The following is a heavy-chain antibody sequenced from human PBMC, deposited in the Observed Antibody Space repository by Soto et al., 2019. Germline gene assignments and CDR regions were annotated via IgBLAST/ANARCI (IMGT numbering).Heavy chain of an antibody. CDR2: IYYSGST. CDR3: ARGSVVAATLFDY. CDR1: GGSISSGGYY. J-gene: IGHJ4*02. V-gene: IGHV4-31*03. Sequence: SETLSLTCTVSGGSISSGGYYWSWIRQHPGKGLEWIGYIYYSGSTYYNPSLKSRVTISVDTSKNQFSLRLSSVTAADTAVYYCARGSVVAATLFDYWGQGTLVTVSS. D-gene: IGHD2-15*01.